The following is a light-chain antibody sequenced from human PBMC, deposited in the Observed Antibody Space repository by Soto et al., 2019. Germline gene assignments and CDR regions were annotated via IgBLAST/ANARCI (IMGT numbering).Light chain of an antibody. CDR3: QQGYSHPWT. V-gene: IGKV1-39*01. CDR1: QSVNTY. Sequence: DIQMTQSPSSLSASVGDRVTITCRASQSVNTYLHWYQQKAGQAPKLLIYAASNLQSGVPSRFSGRGSGTDFTLTVESIQTEDFATYYCQQGYSHPWTFGQGTKVDIK. CDR2: AAS. J-gene: IGKJ1*01.